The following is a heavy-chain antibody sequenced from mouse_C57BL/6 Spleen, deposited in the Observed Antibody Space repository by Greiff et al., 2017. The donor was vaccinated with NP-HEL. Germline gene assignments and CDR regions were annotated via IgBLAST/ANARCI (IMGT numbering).Heavy chain of an antibody. D-gene: IGHD1-1*01. J-gene: IGHJ2*01. CDR2: IHPNSGST. CDR3: ARGLITTVDFDY. V-gene: IGHV1-64*01. Sequence: VQLQQPGAELVKPGASVKLSCKASGYTFTSYWMHWVKQRPGQGLEWIGMIHPNSGSTNYNEKFKSKATLTVDKSSSTAYMQLSSLTSEDSAVYYCARGLITTVDFDYWGQGTTLTVSS. CDR1: GYTFTSYW.